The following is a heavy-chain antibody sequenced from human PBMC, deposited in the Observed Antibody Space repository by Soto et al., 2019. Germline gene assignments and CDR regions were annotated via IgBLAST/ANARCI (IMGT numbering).Heavy chain of an antibody. D-gene: IGHD2-15*01. V-gene: IGHV1-2*02. CDR1: GYNFTGWY. Sequence: QFQLVQSGAEVKKPGASVKVSCKASGYNFTGWYVHWVRQAPGQGLEWMGWLNPKTGSTYYAQRFQGRVSMTSDTSTRTSYMELNMLKSDDTAVYYCASGRAVGYWGQGTLVTVSS. CDR3: ASGRAVGY. CDR2: LNPKTGST. J-gene: IGHJ4*02.